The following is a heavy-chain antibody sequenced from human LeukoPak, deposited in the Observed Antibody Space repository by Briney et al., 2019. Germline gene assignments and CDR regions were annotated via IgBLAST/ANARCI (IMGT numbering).Heavy chain of an antibody. CDR3: ARGSTYYDSSGQVPFDY. D-gene: IGHD3-22*01. Sequence: GGSLRLSCSASGFIFSPYAMHWVRQAPGKGLEWVSYISSSSSTIYYADSVKGRFTISRDNAKNSLYLQMNSLRAEGTAVYYCARGSTYYDSSGQVPFDYWGQGTLVAVSS. J-gene: IGHJ4*02. V-gene: IGHV3-48*01. CDR2: ISSSSSTI. CDR1: GFIFSPYA.